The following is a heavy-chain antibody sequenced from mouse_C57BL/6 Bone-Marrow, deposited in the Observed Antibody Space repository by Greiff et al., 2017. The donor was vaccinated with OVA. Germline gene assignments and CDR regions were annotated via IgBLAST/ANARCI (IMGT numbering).Heavy chain of an antibody. V-gene: IGHV1-69*01. D-gene: IGHD1-1*01. CDR2: IDPSDSYT. J-gene: IGHJ2*01. Sequence: QVQLQQPGAELVMPGASVKLSCKASGYTFTSYWMHWVKQRPGQGLEWIGEIDPSDSYTNYNQKFKGKSTLTVDKSSSTAYMQLSSLTSEDSAVYYCRVGDGSSSYYFDYWGQGTTLTVSS. CDR3: RVGDGSSSYYFDY. CDR1: GYTFTSYW.